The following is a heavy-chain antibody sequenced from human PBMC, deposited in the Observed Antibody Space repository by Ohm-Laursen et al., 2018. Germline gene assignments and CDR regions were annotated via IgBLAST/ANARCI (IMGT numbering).Heavy chain of an antibody. D-gene: IGHD6-13*01. V-gene: IGHV3-23*01. CDR1: GFIVNSNH. Sequence: SLRLSCAASGFIVNSNHMSWVRQAPGQGLEWVSAISGSGGSTYYADSVKGRFTISRDNSKNTLYLQLNSLRAEDTAVYYCANKGQLVSGWYFDLWGRGTLVTVSS. CDR3: ANKGQLVSGWYFDL. CDR2: ISGSGGST. J-gene: IGHJ2*01.